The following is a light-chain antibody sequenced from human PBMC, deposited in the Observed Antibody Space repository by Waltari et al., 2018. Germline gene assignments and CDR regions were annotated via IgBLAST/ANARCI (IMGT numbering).Light chain of an antibody. J-gene: IGLJ2*01. CDR1: SSDGGGYNY. CDR2: DVT. CDR3: SSFTARTNVV. V-gene: IGLV2-8*01. Sequence: QSALTQPPSASGSPGQSVPISCNGTSSDGGGYNYVSWYQQHPGKAPKLLIYDVTKRPSGVPDRFSASKSGDTASLTVSGLQAEDEADYYCSSFTARTNVVFGGGTKLTVL.